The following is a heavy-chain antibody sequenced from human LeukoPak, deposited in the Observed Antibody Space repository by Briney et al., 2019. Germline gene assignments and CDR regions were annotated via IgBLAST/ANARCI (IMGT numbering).Heavy chain of an antibody. CDR1: GYTFSDYY. V-gene: IGHV1-2*02. CDR3: ARGHPGIAPGAFDI. Sequence: ASVKVSCKASGYTFSDYYMHWVRQAPGQGLEWMGWINPNSGGTNYAQKFQGRVTMTRDTSISTAYMELSRLRSDDTAVYYCARGHPGIAPGAFDIWGQGTMVTVSS. CDR2: INPNSGGT. J-gene: IGHJ3*02. D-gene: IGHD2-15*01.